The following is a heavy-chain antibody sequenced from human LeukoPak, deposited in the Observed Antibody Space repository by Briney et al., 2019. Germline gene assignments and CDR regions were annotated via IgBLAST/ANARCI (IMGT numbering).Heavy chain of an antibody. CDR3: AGEPVAAAMGTLSGA. J-gene: IGHJ5*02. D-gene: IGHD5-18*01. CDR2: IIPMSGTV. CDR1: GGTFSTFG. Sequence: ASVKVSCKASGGTFSTFGISWVRQAPGQGLEWMGGIIPMSGTVNNAQKFQGRVTITADKSTGTAYMELSSLRSDDTAVYYCAGEPVAAAMGTLSGAWGQGTLVTVSS. V-gene: IGHV1-69*06.